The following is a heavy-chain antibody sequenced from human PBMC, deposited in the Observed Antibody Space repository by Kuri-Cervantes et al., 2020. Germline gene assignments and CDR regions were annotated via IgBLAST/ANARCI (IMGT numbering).Heavy chain of an antibody. D-gene: IGHD3-10*01. CDR3: ARDGGIWFGVGSFGFDP. V-gene: IGHV1-58*01. CDR1: GFTFTSSA. Sequence: SVKVSCKASGFTFTSSAVQWVRQARGQRLEWIGWIVGGSGNTNYAQKFQERVTITRDTSTSTVYMELSSLRSDDTAVYYCARDGGIWFGVGSFGFDPWGQRTLVTVSS. J-gene: IGHJ5*02. CDR2: IVGGSGNT.